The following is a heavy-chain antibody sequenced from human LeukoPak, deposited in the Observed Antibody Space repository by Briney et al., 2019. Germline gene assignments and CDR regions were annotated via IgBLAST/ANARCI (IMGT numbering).Heavy chain of an antibody. CDR3: ARGNILTGYTFDY. CDR1: GVSFSGYY. CDR2: INHSGST. Sequence: PSETLSLTCAVYGVSFSGYYWSWIRQPPGKGLEWIGEINHSGSTNYNPSLKSRVTISVDTSKNQFSLKLSSVTAADTAVYYCARGNILTGYTFDYWGQGTLVTVSS. J-gene: IGHJ4*02. D-gene: IGHD3-9*01. V-gene: IGHV4-34*01.